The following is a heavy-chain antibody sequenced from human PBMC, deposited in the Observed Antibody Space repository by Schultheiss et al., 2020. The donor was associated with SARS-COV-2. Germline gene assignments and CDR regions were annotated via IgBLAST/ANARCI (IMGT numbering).Heavy chain of an antibody. D-gene: IGHD2-2*03. CDR1: GFAFSNSG. CDR2: LSYDGSNK. V-gene: IGHV3-30*03. J-gene: IGHJ6*02. Sequence: GGSLRLSCAASGFAFSNSGMHWVRQAPGKGLEWVAVLSYDGSNKCCADSVKGRFTISRDTSRNTLYLQMNSLRAEDTAVYYCARNPGYCSSTSCYQYYYGMDVWGQGTTVTVSS. CDR3: ARNPGYCSSTSCYQYYYGMDV.